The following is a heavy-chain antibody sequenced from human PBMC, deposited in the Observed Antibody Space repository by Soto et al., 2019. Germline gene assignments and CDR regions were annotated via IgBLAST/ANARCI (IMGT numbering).Heavy chain of an antibody. V-gene: IGHV4-39*07. CDR3: ARSSVRRPYFDY. CDR2: IYYSGST. CDR1: GGSISSSGYY. Sequence: ASETLSLTCTVSGGSISSSGYYWGWIRQPPGKGLEWIGTIYYSGSTYYSPSLRSRVTISVDTSKNQFSLKLSSVTAADTAVYYCARSSVRRPYFDYWGQGTLVTVSS. J-gene: IGHJ4*02. D-gene: IGHD6-6*01.